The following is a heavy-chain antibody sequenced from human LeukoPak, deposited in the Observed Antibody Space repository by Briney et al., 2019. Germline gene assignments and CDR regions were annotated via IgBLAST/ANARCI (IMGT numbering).Heavy chain of an antibody. V-gene: IGHV4-34*01. CDR1: GGSFSGYY. CDR3: ARRKNTYYYDSSGSLGY. CDR2: INHSGST. D-gene: IGHD3-22*01. J-gene: IGHJ4*02. Sequence: SETLSLTCAVYGGSFSGYYWSWIRQPPGKGLEWIGEINHSGSTNYNPSLKSRVTISVDTSKNQFSLKLSSVTAADTAVYYCARRKNTYYYDSSGSLGYWGQGTLVTVSS.